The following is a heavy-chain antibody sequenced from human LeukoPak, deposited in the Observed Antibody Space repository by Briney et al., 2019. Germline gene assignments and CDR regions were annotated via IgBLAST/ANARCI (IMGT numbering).Heavy chain of an antibody. CDR1: GFTFSSYA. CDR2: ISYDGSNK. CDR3: ARDGDGYNLIEEYDTFDY. D-gene: IGHD5-12*01. Sequence: QSGGSLRLSCAASGFTFSSYAMHWVRQAPGKGLEWVAVISYDGSNKYYADSVKGRFTISRDNSKNTLYLQMNSLRAEDTAVYYCARDGDGYNLIEEYDTFDYWGQGTLVTVSS. V-gene: IGHV3-30-3*01. J-gene: IGHJ4*02.